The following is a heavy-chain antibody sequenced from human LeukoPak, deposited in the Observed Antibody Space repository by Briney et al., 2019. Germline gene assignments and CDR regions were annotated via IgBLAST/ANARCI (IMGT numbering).Heavy chain of an antibody. J-gene: IGHJ6*02. CDR1: GYTFTIYD. V-gene: IGHV1-8*01. D-gene: IGHD4-17*01. CDR2: MNPNSGNT. CDR3: ARGRVTTWSYYYYGMDV. Sequence: GASVKVSCKSSGYTFTIYDINWVRQPTAQGLEWMGLMNPNSGNTGYAQKFQGRVTMTRNTSISTAYMELSSLRSEDTAVYYCARGRVTTWSYYYYGMDVWGQGTTVTVSS.